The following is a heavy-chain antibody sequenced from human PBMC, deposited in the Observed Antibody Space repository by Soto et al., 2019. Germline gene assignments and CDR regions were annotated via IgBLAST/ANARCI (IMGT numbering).Heavy chain of an antibody. CDR2: IYWDDDK. Sequence: QITLNESGPTVVRPTETLTLTCRFSGFSLTTSGVGVGWIRQSPGKAPEWLALIYWDDDKRYSASLKSRLTITKETSKNQVVLTVSGLDPTDTATYYCAHRVLRTVFGLVTTTATYFDFWGQGTPVAVSS. V-gene: IGHV2-5*02. CDR3: AHRVLRTVFGLVTTTATYFDF. CDR1: GFSLTTSGVG. D-gene: IGHD3-3*01. J-gene: IGHJ4*02.